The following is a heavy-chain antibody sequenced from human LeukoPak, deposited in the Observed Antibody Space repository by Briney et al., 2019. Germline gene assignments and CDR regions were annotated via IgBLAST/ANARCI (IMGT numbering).Heavy chain of an antibody. J-gene: IGHJ3*02. CDR1: GFTFDDYA. CDR3: AKTFSEAAAGKGVDGFDI. CDR2: ISWNSGSI. D-gene: IGHD6-13*01. V-gene: IGHV3-9*01. Sequence: PGGSLRLSCAASGFTFDDYAMHWVRQAPGKGLEWVSGISWNSGSIGYADSVKGRFTISRDNAKNTLYLQMNSLRAEDTAVYYCAKTFSEAAAGKGVDGFDIWGQGTMVTVSS.